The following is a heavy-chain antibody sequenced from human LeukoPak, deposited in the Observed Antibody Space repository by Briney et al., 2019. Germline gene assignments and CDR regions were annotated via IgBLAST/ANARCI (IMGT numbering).Heavy chain of an antibody. CDR2: IHHSGST. D-gene: IGHD1-14*01. CDR1: GGSISSYY. CDR3: ASDAVSGTPGFDV. Sequence: VKPSQTLSLTCSVSGGSISSYYWSCIRQPPGKGLEWIGYIHHSGSTNYKPSRTSRVTISVDTAKNQFSLKLTSVTAAGTAVYYGASDAVSGTPGFDVWGQGTMVTVSS. V-gene: IGHV4-59*01. J-gene: IGHJ3*01.